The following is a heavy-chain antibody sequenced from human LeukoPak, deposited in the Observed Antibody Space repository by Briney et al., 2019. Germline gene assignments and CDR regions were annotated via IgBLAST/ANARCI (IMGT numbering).Heavy chain of an antibody. CDR1: GRSISSGGYY. J-gene: IGHJ2*01. CDR2: IYYSGST. V-gene: IGHV4-31*03. D-gene: IGHD3-16*01. CDR3: ARDVGARGYFDL. Sequence: PSETLSLTYTVSGRSISSGGYYWSWIRQHPGKALEWIGYIYYSGSTYYNPSLKSRVTISVDTSKNQFSLKLSSVTAADTAVCYCARDVGARGYFDLWGRGTLVTVSS.